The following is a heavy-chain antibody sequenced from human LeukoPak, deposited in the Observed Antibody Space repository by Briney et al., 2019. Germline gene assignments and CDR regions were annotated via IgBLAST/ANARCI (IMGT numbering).Heavy chain of an antibody. CDR1: GFTFSDYY. J-gene: IGHJ6*02. Sequence: GESLRLSCAASGFTFSDYYMSWIRQAPGKGLEWVSYISSSGSTIYYADSVKGRFTISRDNAKNSLYLQMNSLRGEDTAIYYCARENYYDESGYYMKVHGIDVWGQGTTVTVSS. CDR2: ISSSGSTI. D-gene: IGHD3-22*01. V-gene: IGHV3-11*04. CDR3: ARENYYDESGYYMKVHGIDV.